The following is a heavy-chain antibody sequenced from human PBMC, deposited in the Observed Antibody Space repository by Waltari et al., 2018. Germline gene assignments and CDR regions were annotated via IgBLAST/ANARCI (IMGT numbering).Heavy chain of an antibody. CDR2: INHSGST. CDR3: ARGRRVMVYATHYYMDV. D-gene: IGHD2-8*01. J-gene: IGHJ6*03. Sequence: QVQLQQWGAGLLKPSETLSLTCAVYGGSFSGYYWSWIRQPPGKGLEWIGEINHSGSTNYNPSLKSRVTISVDTSKNQFSLKLSSVTAADTAVYYCARGRRVMVYATHYYMDVWGKGTTVTVSS. V-gene: IGHV4-34*01. CDR1: GGSFSGYY.